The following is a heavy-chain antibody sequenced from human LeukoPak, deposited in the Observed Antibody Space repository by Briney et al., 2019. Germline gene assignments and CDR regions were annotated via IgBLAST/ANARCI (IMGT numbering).Heavy chain of an antibody. CDR1: GGSFSGYY. V-gene: IGHV4-34*01. J-gene: IGHJ4*02. D-gene: IGHD3-16*01. CDR2: INHSGST. CDR3: ARSRGGDTFDY. Sequence: SETLSLTCAVYGGSFSGYYWSWIRQPPGKGLEWIGEINHSGSTNYNPSLKSRVTISVDTSKNQFSLKLSSVTAADTAVYYCARSRGGDTFDYWGQGTLVTVSS.